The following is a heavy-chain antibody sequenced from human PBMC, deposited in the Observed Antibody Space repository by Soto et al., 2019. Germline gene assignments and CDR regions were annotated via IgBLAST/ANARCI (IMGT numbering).Heavy chain of an antibody. V-gene: IGHV3-15*05. CDR2: IKSKSAGETT. CDR3: STGSPFSGSGFDY. D-gene: IGHD1-26*01. Sequence: EVQLVESGGGLVKPGGSLRLSCAASGLSFRTTWMAWVRQAPGKGLEWVGRIKSKSAGETTDYADPVKGRFTISRDDSKDTLYLHMDSLETGDTAVYYCSTGSPFSGSGFDYWGQGTLVTVSS. CDR1: GLSFRTTW. J-gene: IGHJ4*02.